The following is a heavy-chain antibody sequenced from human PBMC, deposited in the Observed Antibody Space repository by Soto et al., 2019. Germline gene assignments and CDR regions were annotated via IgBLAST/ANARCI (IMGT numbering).Heavy chain of an antibody. J-gene: IGHJ6*02. CDR2: VIPILGIA. Sequence: QVQLVQSGAEVKKPGSSVKVSCTASGGTFSSYTISWVRQAPGQGLEWMGRVIPILGIANYAQKIQGRVTITADKSTSTAYMELSSLRSDDTAVYYCARGKYDILTGYYYYGMDVWRQGPTVTVSS. CDR1: GGTFSSYT. CDR3: ARGKYDILTGYYYYGMDV. V-gene: IGHV1-69*02. D-gene: IGHD3-9*01.